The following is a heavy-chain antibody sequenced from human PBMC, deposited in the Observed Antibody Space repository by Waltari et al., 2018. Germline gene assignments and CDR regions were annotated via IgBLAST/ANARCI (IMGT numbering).Heavy chain of an antibody. V-gene: IGHV1-69-2*01. CDR3: AVYDSSGYYYVADY. J-gene: IGHJ4*02. D-gene: IGHD3-22*01. CDR1: GYTFTDYY. Sequence: EVQLVQSGAEVKKPGATVKISCKASGYTFTDYYMPWVQQAPGKGLEWMGRVDPEDGETIYAEKFQGRVTITADTSTDTAYMELSSLRSEDTAVYYCAVYDSSGYYYVADYWGQGTLVTVSS. CDR2: VDPEDGET.